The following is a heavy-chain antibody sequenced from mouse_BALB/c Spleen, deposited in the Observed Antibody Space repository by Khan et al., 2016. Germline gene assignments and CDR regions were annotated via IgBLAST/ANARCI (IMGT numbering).Heavy chain of an antibody. Sequence: EVQLQESGPGLVKPSQSLSLTCSVTGYSITSGYYWNWIRQSPGNKLEWMCYISYDGSNNYNPSLKNRISITRDTSKHQFFLQLNSVTTEDTATYYCASDWEGWYFDVWGEGTTVTVSS. CDR1: GYSITSGYY. CDR2: ISYDGSN. CDR3: ASDWEGWYFDV. V-gene: IGHV3-6*02. J-gene: IGHJ1*01. D-gene: IGHD4-1*01.